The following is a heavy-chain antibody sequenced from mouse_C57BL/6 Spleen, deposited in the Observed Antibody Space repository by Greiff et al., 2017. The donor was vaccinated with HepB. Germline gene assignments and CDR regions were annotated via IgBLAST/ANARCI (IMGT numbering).Heavy chain of an antibody. CDR3: ARSGYLDY. CDR1: GFTFSDYG. V-gene: IGHV5-17*01. J-gene: IGHJ2*01. CDR2: ISSGSSTI. Sequence: VKLQESGGGLVKPGGSLKLSCAASGFTFSDYGMHWVRQAPEKGLEWVAYISSGSSTIYYADTVKGRFTISRDNAKNTLFLQMTSLRSEDTAMYYCARSGYLDYWSQGTTLTISS.